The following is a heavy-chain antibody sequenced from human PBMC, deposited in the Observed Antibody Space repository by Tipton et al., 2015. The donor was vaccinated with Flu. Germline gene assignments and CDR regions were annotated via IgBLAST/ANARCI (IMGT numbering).Heavy chain of an antibody. CDR3: ARRGAAITHYFDY. CDR2: LNWNGGNS. V-gene: IGHV3-20*04. J-gene: IGHJ4*02. CDR1: GFALDDYA. Sequence: GSLRLSCAASGFALDDYAMSWVRQAPGKGLEWVSGLNWNGGNSGYADSVKGRFTISRDNAKNSLYLQMNSLRAEDTALYYCARRGAAITHYFDYWGQGTLVTVSS. D-gene: IGHD3-16*01.